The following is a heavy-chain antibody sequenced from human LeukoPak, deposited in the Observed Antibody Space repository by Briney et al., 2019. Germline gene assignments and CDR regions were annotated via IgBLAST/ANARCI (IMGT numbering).Heavy chain of an antibody. Sequence: GGSLRLSCAASGFTFSSYAITWVRQAPGKGLEWVSGISGSGGSTYYADSVKGRFTISRDNAKNSLYLQMNSLRAEDTAVYYCAREGLFLVDYWGQGTLVTVSS. J-gene: IGHJ4*02. D-gene: IGHD2-21*01. CDR1: GFTFSSYA. CDR2: ISGSGGST. V-gene: IGHV3-23*01. CDR3: AREGLFLVDY.